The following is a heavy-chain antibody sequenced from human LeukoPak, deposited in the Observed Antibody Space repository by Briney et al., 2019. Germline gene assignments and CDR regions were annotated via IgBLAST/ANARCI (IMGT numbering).Heavy chain of an antibody. CDR3: ARTFGGYCIVTSYQIIFDY. J-gene: IGHJ4*02. CDR1: GFPFSSYA. Sequence: GGSVRLSCAASGFPFSSYAMSWVRQAPGKGLEWVSSICDSAGGTYYADSVKGRFTVCRDNSKNAHYLQMNSLRAEDTAVYYCARTFGGYCIVTSYQIIFDYWAREPWSPSPQ. D-gene: IGHD2-2*01. CDR2: ICDSAGGT. V-gene: IGHV3-23*01.